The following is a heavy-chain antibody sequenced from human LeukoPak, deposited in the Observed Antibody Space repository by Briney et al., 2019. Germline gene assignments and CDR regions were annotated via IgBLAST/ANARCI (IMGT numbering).Heavy chain of an antibody. CDR2: INSDGSST. D-gene: IGHD2-2*01. Sequence: PGGSLRLSCAASGFTFSSYWMHWVRQAPGKGLVWVSRINSDGSSTSYADSVKGRFTISRDNAKNTLYLQMNSLRAEDTAVYHCARVLRGPGHYYYYMDVWGKGTTVTVSS. CDR1: GFTFSSYW. CDR3: ARVLRGPGHYYYYMDV. V-gene: IGHV3-74*01. J-gene: IGHJ6*03.